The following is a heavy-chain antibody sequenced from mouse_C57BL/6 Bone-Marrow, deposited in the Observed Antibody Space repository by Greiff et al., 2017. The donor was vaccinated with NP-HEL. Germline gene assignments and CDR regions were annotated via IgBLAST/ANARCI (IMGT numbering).Heavy chain of an antibody. CDR1: GFSLTSYG. J-gene: IGHJ3*01. Sequence: VKLQESGPGLVQPSQSLSITCTVSGFSLTSYGVHWVRQSPGKGLEWLGVIWSGGSTDYNAAFISRLSISKDNSKSQVFFKMKSLQADDTAIYYCASGLLAYWGQGTLVTVSA. CDR2: IWSGGST. CDR3: ASGLLAY. D-gene: IGHD2-3*01. V-gene: IGHV2-2*01.